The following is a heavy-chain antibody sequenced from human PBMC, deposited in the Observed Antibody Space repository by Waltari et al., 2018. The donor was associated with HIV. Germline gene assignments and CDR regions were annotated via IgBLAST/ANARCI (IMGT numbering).Heavy chain of an antibody. CDR2: ISYDGNNK. CDR3: VKDRGTFTMINEY. V-gene: IGHV3-30*18. D-gene: IGHD3-22*01. J-gene: IGHJ4*02. CDR1: GFPFRNSG. Sequence: QVQLVESGGGVVQPGRSLSLSCAPSGFPFRNSGMHGVRQAPGKGLEWVAVISYDGNNKNYADSVKGRFTISRDNSKNTLYLQMNSLRADDTALYYCVKDRGTFTMINEYWGQGTLVTVSS.